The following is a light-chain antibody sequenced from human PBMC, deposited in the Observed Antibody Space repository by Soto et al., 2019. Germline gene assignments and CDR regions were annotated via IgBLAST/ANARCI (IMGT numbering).Light chain of an antibody. CDR2: RND. CDR1: SSNIGAGYD. V-gene: IGLV1-40*01. CDR3: QSFDRSLTASV. J-gene: IGLJ2*01. Sequence: QPVLTQPPSVSGAPGQRVTISCTGNSSNIGAGYDVHWYQQLRGTAPILLIYRNDHRPSGVPDRFSGSKSDTSASLAITGLQAEDEADYYCQSFDRSLTASVFGGGTKLTVL.